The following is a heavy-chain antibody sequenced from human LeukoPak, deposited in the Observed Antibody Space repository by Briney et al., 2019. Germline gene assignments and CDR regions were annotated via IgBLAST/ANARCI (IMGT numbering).Heavy chain of an antibody. J-gene: IGHJ4*02. CDR1: GYSFTGYY. CDR3: ARLVYSSSSDYFDY. Sequence: ASVKVSCKASGYSFTGYYIHWVRQAPGQGLEWMGWINPNSGGTNYAQKFQGRVTMTRDTSISTAYMELSRLRSDDTAVYYCARLVYSSSSDYFDYWGQGTLVTVSS. CDR2: INPNSGGT. D-gene: IGHD6-6*01. V-gene: IGHV1-2*02.